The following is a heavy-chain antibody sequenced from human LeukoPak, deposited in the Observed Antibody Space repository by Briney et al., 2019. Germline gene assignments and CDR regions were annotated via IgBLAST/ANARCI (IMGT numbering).Heavy chain of an antibody. D-gene: IGHD2-2*01. Sequence: GGSLRLSCAASGFTFSNAWMSWVRQTPGKGLEWVGRIKSKNDDGSTDYAAPVKGRFTISRDDSKNALYLQMNSLKTEDTAVYYCTSLLCVDFSSTSSIPPDYWGQGTLVTVSS. V-gene: IGHV3-15*05. CDR1: GFTFSNAW. CDR2: IKSKNDDGST. CDR3: TSLLCVDFSSTSSIPPDY. J-gene: IGHJ4*02.